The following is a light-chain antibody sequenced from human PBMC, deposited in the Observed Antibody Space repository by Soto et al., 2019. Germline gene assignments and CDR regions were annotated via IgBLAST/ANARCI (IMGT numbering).Light chain of an antibody. CDR2: GNN. CDR3: ATWHDSLNGPV. V-gene: IGLV1-44*01. Sequence: QSVLTQPPSASGTPGQRVTISCSGISSTIGNNPVKWYQQLPGTAPKVLIYGNNLRPSGVPDRFSGSKSGTSASLAISGLQSEDEADYYCATWHDSLNGPVFGGGTKLTVL. CDR1: SSTIGNNP. J-gene: IGLJ2*01.